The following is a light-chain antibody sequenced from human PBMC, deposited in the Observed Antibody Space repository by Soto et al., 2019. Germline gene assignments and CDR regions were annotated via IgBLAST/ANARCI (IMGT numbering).Light chain of an antibody. CDR2: DDN. J-gene: IGLJ1*01. Sequence: QGLLTQAPCVSAARGQKFTISCSGSISNIGGNSVSWYQQLPGTAPKLLIYDDNKRPSGIPDRFSGSKSGTSATLGITGFQTGDEADYYCGSWDSSLSAYVFGTGTKVTVL. CDR1: ISNIGGNS. V-gene: IGLV1-51*01. CDR3: GSWDSSLSAYV.